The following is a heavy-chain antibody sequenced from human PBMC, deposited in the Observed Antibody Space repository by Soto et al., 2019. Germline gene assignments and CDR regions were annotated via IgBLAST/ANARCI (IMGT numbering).Heavy chain of an antibody. CDR2: ISGSGGST. J-gene: IGHJ6*02. D-gene: IGHD3-22*01. Sequence: GGYLRLSCAASGFPFINYAMSWVRQAPGKGLEWVSAISGSGGSTYYADSVNGRFTISRDNTKNTLYLQMNSLRADDTAVYYCAKVHYYDGSGSYHSYGMDVWGPGTTVTVSS. CDR1: GFPFINYA. CDR3: AKVHYYDGSGSYHSYGMDV. V-gene: IGHV3-23*01.